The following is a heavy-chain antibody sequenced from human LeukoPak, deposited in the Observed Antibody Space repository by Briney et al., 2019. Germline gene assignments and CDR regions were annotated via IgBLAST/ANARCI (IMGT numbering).Heavy chain of an antibody. J-gene: IGHJ5*02. V-gene: IGHV3-30*18. D-gene: IGHD3-9*01. CDR2: ISYDGSNK. CDR1: GFTFSSYG. CDR3: AKDSFDWLFWFDP. Sequence: GGSLRLSCAASGFTFSSYGMHWVRQAPGKGLEWVAVISYDGSNKYYADSVKGRFTISRDNSKNTLYLQMNSLRAEDTAVYYCAKDSFDWLFWFDPWSQGTLVTVSS.